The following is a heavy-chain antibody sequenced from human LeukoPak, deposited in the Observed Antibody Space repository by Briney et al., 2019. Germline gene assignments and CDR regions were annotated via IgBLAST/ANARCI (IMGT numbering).Heavy chain of an antibody. CDR3: ARKEDYRYYYYMDV. CDR2: IYPRNSQT. CDR1: GYSFSDYW. V-gene: IGHV5-51*01. J-gene: IGHJ6*03. Sequence: GESLKISCKGSGYSFSDYWIGWVRQMPAKGLEWVGIIYPRNSQTTYNPSFQGQVTISVDKSISTAYLQWSSLKASDTAIYYCARKEDYRYYYYMDVWGKGTTVTVSS. D-gene: IGHD3-16*02.